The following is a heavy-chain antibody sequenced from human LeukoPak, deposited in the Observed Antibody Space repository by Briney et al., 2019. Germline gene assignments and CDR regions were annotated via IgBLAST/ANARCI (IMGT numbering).Heavy chain of an antibody. CDR3: ARAGSGSAIDY. CDR2: INHSGST. D-gene: IGHD3-10*01. Sequence: SETLSLTCAVYGGSFSGYYWSWIRQPPGKGLEWIGEINHSGSTNYNPSLKSRVTISVDTSKNQFSLKLSSVTAADTAVYYCARAGSGSAIDYWGQGTLATVSS. J-gene: IGHJ4*02. V-gene: IGHV4-34*01. CDR1: GGSFSGYY.